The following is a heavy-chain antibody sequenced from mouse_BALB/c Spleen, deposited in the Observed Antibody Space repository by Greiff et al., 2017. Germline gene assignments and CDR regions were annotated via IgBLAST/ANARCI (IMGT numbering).Heavy chain of an antibody. Sequence: VKLVESGPGLVAPSQSLSITCTVSGFSLTGYGVHWVRQSPGKGLEWLGVIWSGGSTDYNAAFISRLSISKDNSKSQVFFKMNSLQANDTAIYYCARGKDGYYPYAMDYWGQGTSVTVSS. CDR3: ARGKDGYYPYAMDY. J-gene: IGHJ4*01. CDR2: IWSGGST. CDR1: GFSLTGYG. D-gene: IGHD2-3*01. V-gene: IGHV2-2*02.